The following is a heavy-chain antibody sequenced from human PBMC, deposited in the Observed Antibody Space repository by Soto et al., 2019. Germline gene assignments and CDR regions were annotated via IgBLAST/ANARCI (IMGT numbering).Heavy chain of an antibody. CDR3: TRARLSVEYGAYIYYYYAMDV. D-gene: IGHD4-17*01. CDR2: IRSKAHGGTT. Sequence: SLRRSCTASGCTFGDYAMSWFRQAPGKGLEWVGFIRSKAHGGTTEYAASVKGRFTISRDDSKSIAYPQMNSLKTEDTAVYYCTRARLSVEYGAYIYYYYAMDVWGQGTTVTGSS. V-gene: IGHV3-49*03. CDR1: GCTFGDYA. J-gene: IGHJ6*02.